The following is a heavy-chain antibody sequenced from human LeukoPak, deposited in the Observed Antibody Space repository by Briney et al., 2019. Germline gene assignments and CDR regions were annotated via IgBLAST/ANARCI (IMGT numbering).Heavy chain of an antibody. CDR3: AREPRSPGGRGRPFDF. CDR1: GGSISSYY. CDR2: IYYSGST. D-gene: IGHD2-15*01. Sequence: PSETLSLTCTVSGGSISSYYWSWIRQPPGKGLEWIGCIYYSGSTNYNPSLKSRVTISVDTSKNQFSLKLSSVTAADTAVYYCAREPRSPGGRGRPFDFWGQGTLVAVSS. V-gene: IGHV4-59*01. J-gene: IGHJ4*02.